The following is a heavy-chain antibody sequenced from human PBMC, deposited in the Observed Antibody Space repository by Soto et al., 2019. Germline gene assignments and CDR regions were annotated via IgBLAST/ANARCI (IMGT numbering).Heavy chain of an antibody. Sequence: SETLSLTCTVSGGSISSGGYYWSWIRQHPGKGLEWIGYIYYSGSTYYNPSLKSRVTISVDTSKNQFSLKLSSVTAADTAVYYCARVAGQQLVDYSYYYGMDVWGQGPTVTVSS. J-gene: IGHJ6*02. CDR3: ARVAGQQLVDYSYYYGMDV. CDR2: IYYSGST. V-gene: IGHV4-31*03. CDR1: GGSISSGGYY. D-gene: IGHD6-13*01.